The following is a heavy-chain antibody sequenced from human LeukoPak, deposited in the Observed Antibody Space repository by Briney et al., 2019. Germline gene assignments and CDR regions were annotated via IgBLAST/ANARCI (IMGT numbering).Heavy chain of an antibody. D-gene: IGHD2-2*01. CDR3: VSFYETY. CDR1: GFTFSSYG. J-gene: IGHJ4*02. Sequence: GGSLRLSCEASGFTFSSYGMHWVRQAPGKGLVWVSHINSDGSWTGYADSVKGRFTISEDNAKNTVYLQMNNLRAEDTAVYYCVSFYETYWGRGTLVTVSS. CDR2: INSDGSWT. V-gene: IGHV3-74*01.